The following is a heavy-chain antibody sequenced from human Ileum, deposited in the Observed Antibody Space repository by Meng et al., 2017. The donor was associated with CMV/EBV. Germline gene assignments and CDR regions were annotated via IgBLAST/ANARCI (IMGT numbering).Heavy chain of an antibody. Sequence: QVKLPRWGEGLLKPSKTLPPTCAVYGGSLRGHYCNWIRQSPGNGLQWIAEINHVGRTNSNPSLASRVTISQDTSKNQCSLKLNSVTVADSAVYYCARGLFRYPAYFDLWGQGTLVTVSS. CDR3: ARGLFRYPAYFDL. V-gene: IGHV4-34*01. CDR1: GGSLRGHY. D-gene: IGHD3-16*02. J-gene: IGHJ4*02. CDR2: INHVGRT.